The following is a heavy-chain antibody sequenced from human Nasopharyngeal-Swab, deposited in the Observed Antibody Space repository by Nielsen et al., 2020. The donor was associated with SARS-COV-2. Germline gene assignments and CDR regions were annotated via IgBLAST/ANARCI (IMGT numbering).Heavy chain of an antibody. CDR2: IYYSGST. Sequence: SETLSLTCTVSGGSISSYYWSWIRQPPGKGLEWIGYIYYSGSTNYNPSLKSRVTISVDTSKNQFSLKLSSLTAADTAVYYCARGGRGIFGVVTNFDYWGQGTLVTVSS. D-gene: IGHD3-3*01. J-gene: IGHJ4*02. V-gene: IGHV4-59*01. CDR1: GGSISSYY. CDR3: ARGGRGIFGVVTNFDY.